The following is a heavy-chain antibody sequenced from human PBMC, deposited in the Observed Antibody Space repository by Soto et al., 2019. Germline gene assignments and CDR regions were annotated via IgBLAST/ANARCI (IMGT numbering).Heavy chain of an antibody. CDR1: GFTFDDYA. CDR3: AKDIGIAVAGTLDY. V-gene: IGHV3-9*01. CDR2: ISWNSGSI. J-gene: IGHJ4*02. D-gene: IGHD6-19*01. Sequence: PGGSRRRSWAASGFTFDDYAMHWVRQAPGKGLEWVSGISWNSGSIGYADSVKGRFTISRDNAKNSLYLQMNSLRAEDTALYYCAKDIGIAVAGTLDYWGQGTLVTVSS.